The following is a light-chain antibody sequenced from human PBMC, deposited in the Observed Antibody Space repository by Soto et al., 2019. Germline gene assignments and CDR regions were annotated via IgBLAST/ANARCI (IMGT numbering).Light chain of an antibody. CDR3: QQYNNWPFT. J-gene: IGKJ3*01. CDR1: QSVSSN. Sequence: EIVMTQSPATLSVSPGERATLSCRASQSVSSNLAWYQQKPGQAPRLLIYGASTRAAGIPARFSGSGSGTECTLTISSLQSEDFEVYYCQQYNNWPFTFGPGTKVDIK. CDR2: GAS. V-gene: IGKV3-15*01.